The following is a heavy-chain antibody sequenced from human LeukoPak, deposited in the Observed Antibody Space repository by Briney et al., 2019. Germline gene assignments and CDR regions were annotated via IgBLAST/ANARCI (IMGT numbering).Heavy chain of an antibody. J-gene: IGHJ4*02. CDR3: ARVSRDSSGYYYVFDY. CDR2: IIPIFGTA. D-gene: IGHD3-22*01. V-gene: IGHV1-69*05. CDR1: GGTFSSYA. Sequence: ASVKVSCKASGGTFSSYAISRVRQAPGQGLEWMGGIIPIFGTANYAQKFQGRVTITTDESTSTAYMELSSLRSEDTAVYYCARVSRDSSGYYYVFDYWGQGTLVTVSS.